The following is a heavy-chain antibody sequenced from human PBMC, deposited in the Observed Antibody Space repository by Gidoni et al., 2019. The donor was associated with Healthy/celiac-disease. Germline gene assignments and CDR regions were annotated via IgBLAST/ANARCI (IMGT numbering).Heavy chain of an antibody. CDR1: GGPFSSSA. CDR3: ARLAYYYDSSGYYFGAFDI. Sequence: QVQLVQSGAEVKKPGSSVKVSCKASGGPFSSSAISWVRQAPGHGLEWMGGIIPIFGTATYAQKFQGRVTITADDSTSTAYMELSSLRSEDTAVYYCARLAYYYDSSGYYFGAFDIWGQGTMVTVSS. V-gene: IGHV1-69*01. J-gene: IGHJ3*02. D-gene: IGHD3-22*01. CDR2: IIPIFGTA.